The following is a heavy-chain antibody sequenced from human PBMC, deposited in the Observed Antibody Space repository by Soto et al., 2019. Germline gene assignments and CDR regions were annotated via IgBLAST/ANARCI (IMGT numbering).Heavy chain of an antibody. CDR3: ASGLQWFGELLS. J-gene: IGHJ1*01. CDR1: GGSISSYY. V-gene: IGHV4-59*01. CDR2: MYYIGST. D-gene: IGHD3-10*01. Sequence: PSETLSLTCTVSGGSISSYYCSWIRQPPGKGLEWIGYMYYIGSTNYNPSLQSRVTISLDTSKNQFSLKLTSVTAADTAVYYCASGLQWFGELLSWAQGTPVTVSS.